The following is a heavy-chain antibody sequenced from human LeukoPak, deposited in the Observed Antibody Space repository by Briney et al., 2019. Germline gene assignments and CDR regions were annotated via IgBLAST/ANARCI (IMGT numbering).Heavy chain of an antibody. D-gene: IGHD2-15*01. J-gene: IGHJ4*02. V-gene: IGHV3-11*03. CDR1: GFTFSDSY. CDR2: ITSSSSYT. Sequence: PGGSLRLSCAASGFTFSDSYMHWVRQASGKGLEWVSYITSSSSYTNYADSVKGRFTISRDNAKNSLYLQMNSLRLEDTAMYYCARNTGCGGSCPYYFDYWGQGTLVTVSS. CDR3: ARNTGCGGSCPYYFDY.